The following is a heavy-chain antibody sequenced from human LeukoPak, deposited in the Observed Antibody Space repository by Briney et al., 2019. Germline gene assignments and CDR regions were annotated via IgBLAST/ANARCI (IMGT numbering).Heavy chain of an antibody. D-gene: IGHD3-10*01. CDR1: GYTFTGYY. J-gene: IGHJ3*02. CDR2: INPNSGGT. CDR3: ARGYYYGSGSYYARTPGPWDAFDI. Sequence: GASVKVSCKASGYTFTGYYMHWVRQAPGQGLEWMGWINPNSGGTNYAQKFQGRVTMTRDTSISTAYMELSRLRSDDTAVYYCARGYYYGSGSYYARTPGPWDAFDIWGQGTMVTVSS. V-gene: IGHV1-2*02.